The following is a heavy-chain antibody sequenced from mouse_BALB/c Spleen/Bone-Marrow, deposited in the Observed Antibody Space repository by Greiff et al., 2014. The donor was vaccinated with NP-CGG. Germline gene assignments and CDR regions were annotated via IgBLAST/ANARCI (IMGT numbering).Heavy chain of an antibody. D-gene: IGHD2-3*01. CDR2: IDPANGNT. V-gene: IGHV14-3*02. CDR1: GFNIKDTY. Sequence: EVKLQASGAELVKPGASVRLSCTASGFNIKDTYMHWVKQRPEQGLEWIGRIDPANGNTKYDPKFQGKATITADTSSNTAYLQLSSLTSEDTAVYYCARWLLPYGLDYWGQGTSVTVSS. CDR3: ARWLLPYGLDY. J-gene: IGHJ4*01.